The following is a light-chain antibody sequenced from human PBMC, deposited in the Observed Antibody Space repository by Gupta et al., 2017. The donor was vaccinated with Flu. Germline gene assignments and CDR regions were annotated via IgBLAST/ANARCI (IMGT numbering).Light chain of an antibody. Sequence: ATRSASPVERVTLLCRASQSVSSDLAWYQQKRGQAPRLLIYAASTRATGIPARFSGSGSGTEFTLTIISLQSEDFAVYDCQQYNNWPPLTFGGGTKVEI. V-gene: IGKV3-15*01. CDR3: QQYNNWPPLT. CDR1: QSVSSD. CDR2: AAS. J-gene: IGKJ4*01.